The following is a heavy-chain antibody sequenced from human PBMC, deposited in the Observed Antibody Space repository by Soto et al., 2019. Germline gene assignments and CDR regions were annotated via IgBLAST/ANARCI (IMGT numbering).Heavy chain of an antibody. CDR1: GGSIGGGGYY. CDR3: ARLAWGSYRYTTRYFDY. CDR2: IYYSGST. V-gene: IGHV4-30-4*08. Sequence: SETLCLTCTVSGGSIGGGGYYWSWIRQHPGKGLEWIGYIYYSGSTYYNPSLKSRVTISVDTSKNQFSLKLSSVTAADTAVYYCARLAWGSYRYTTRYFDYWGQGTLVTAPQ. J-gene: IGHJ4*02. D-gene: IGHD3-16*02.